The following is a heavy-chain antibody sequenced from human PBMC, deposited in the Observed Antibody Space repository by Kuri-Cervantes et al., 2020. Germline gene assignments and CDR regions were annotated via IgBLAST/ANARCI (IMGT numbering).Heavy chain of an antibody. CDR3: AKDSLDYDILTGFGIWFDP. CDR1: GFTFSSYG. CDR2: TSYDGSNK. D-gene: IGHD3-9*01. J-gene: IGHJ5*02. Sequence: GGSLRLSCAASGFTFSSYGMHWVRQAPGKGLEWVAVTSYDGSNKYYADSVKGRFTIPRDNSKNTLYLQMNSLRAEDTAVYYCAKDSLDYDILTGFGIWFDPWGQGTLVTVSS. V-gene: IGHV3-33*05.